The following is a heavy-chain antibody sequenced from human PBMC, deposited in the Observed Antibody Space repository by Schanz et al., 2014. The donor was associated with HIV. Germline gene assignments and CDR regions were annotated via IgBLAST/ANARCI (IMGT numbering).Heavy chain of an antibody. D-gene: IGHD3-22*01. CDR3: ARDLPNPYFDFSGPAGDY. V-gene: IGHV3-23*01. Sequence: LLESGGGLVQPGGSLRLSCAASGFTFDDYAMHWVRQAPGKGLAWVSGISGSGISTYYADSVKGRFTISRDNSKNTLYLQMNSLRAGDTAVYYCARDLPNPYFDFSGPAGDYWGQGALVTVSS. CDR2: ISGSGIST. J-gene: IGHJ4*02. CDR1: GFTFDDYA.